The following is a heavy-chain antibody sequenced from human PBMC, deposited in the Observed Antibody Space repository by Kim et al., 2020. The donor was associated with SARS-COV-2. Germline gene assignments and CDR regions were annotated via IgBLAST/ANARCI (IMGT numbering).Heavy chain of an antibody. J-gene: IGHJ4*02. CDR3: ARAVRRGQQLGYFDY. V-gene: IGHV4-31*03. D-gene: IGHD6-13*01. CDR1: GGSISSGGYY. CDR2: IYYSGST. Sequence: SETLSLTCTVSGGSISSGGYYWSWIRQHPGKGLEWIGYIYYSGSTYYNPSLKSRVTISVDTSKNQFSLKLSSVTAADTAVYYCARAVRRGQQLGYFDYWGQGTLVTVSS.